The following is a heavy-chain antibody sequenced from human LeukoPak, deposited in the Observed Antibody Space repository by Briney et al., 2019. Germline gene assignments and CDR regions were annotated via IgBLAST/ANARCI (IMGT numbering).Heavy chain of an antibody. D-gene: IGHD5-18*01. V-gene: IGHV4-31*03. CDR1: GGSISSGGYY. CDR3: ARGPSYSYGKDFDY. J-gene: IGHJ4*02. Sequence: SQTLSLTCTVSGGSISSGGYYWSWIRQLPGKGLEWIGYIYYSGSTYYNPSLKSRVTISVDTSKNQFSLKLSSVTAADTAVYYCARGPSYSYGKDFDYWGQGTLVTVSS. CDR2: IYYSGST.